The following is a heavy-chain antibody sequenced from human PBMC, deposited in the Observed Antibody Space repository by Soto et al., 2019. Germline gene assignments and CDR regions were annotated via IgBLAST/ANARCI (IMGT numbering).Heavy chain of an antibody. V-gene: IGHV1-2*04. CDR2: INPNSGGT. Sequence: QVQLVQSGAEVKKPGASVKVSCKASGYTFTGYYMHWVRQAPGQGLEWLGWINPNSGGTNYAQKFQGWVTMTRDMSISTAYMELSRLRSDDTAVYYCARGTRIVRLGELSTLDYWGQGTLVTVS. CDR3: ARGTRIVRLGELSTLDY. CDR1: GYTFTGYY. D-gene: IGHD3-16*02. J-gene: IGHJ4*02.